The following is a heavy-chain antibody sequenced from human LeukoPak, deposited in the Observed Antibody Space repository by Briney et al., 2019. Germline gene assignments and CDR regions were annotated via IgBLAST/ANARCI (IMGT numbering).Heavy chain of an antibody. Sequence: GGSLRLSCAVSGFTSINAWMNWVRQAPGKGLEWVGRIKSKTDGGTTDYAAPVKGRFTISRDDSENTLYLQMNSLKTEDTAVYYCTTLETYYENDYWGQGTLVTVSS. CDR3: TTLETYYENDY. J-gene: IGHJ4*02. CDR1: GFTSINAW. CDR2: IKSKTDGGTT. D-gene: IGHD3-3*01. V-gene: IGHV3-15*01.